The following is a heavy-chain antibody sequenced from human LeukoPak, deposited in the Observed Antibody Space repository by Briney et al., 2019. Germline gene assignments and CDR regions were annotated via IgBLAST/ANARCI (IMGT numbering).Heavy chain of an antibody. CDR1: GYTFTGYY. V-gene: IGHV1-2*02. D-gene: IGHD3-9*01. CDR2: INPNSGGT. CDR3: ARPHQLRYFDPFYMDV. J-gene: IGHJ6*03. Sequence: ASVKVSCKASGYTFTGYYMHWVRQAPGQGLEWMGWINPNSGGTNYAQKFQGRVTMTRDTSISTAYMELSRLRSDDTAVYYCARPHQLRYFDPFYMDVWGKGTTVTVS.